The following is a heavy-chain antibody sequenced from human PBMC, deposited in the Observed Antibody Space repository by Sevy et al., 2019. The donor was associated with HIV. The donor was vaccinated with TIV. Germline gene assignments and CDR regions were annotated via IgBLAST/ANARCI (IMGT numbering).Heavy chain of an antibody. D-gene: IGHD3-3*02. CDR3: ARDGRGISAFDI. CDR1: EFTFSSHA. Sequence: GGSLRLSCAASEFTFSSHAVSWVRQAPGKGLEWVSAISGNGENTHYADSVRGRFTISRDNFKNTLYLHMSTLRAEDTAVYYCARDGRGISAFDIWGQGTMVTVSS. J-gene: IGHJ3*02. CDR2: ISGNGENT. V-gene: IGHV3-23*01.